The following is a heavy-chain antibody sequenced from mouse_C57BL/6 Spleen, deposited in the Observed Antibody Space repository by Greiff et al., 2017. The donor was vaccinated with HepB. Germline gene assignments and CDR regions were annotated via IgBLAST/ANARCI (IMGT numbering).Heavy chain of an antibody. CDR3: ARERPFITTLVAKDYYAMDY. CDR1: GFTFSSYA. CDR2: ISDGGSYT. V-gene: IGHV5-4*01. J-gene: IGHJ4*01. D-gene: IGHD1-1*01. Sequence: EVKLVESGGGLVKPGGSLKLSCAASGFTFSSYAMSWVRQTPEKRLEWVATISDGGSYTYYPDNVKGRFTISRDNAKNNLYLQMRHLQSEETAMYYCARERPFITTLVAKDYYAMDYWGQGTSVTVSS.